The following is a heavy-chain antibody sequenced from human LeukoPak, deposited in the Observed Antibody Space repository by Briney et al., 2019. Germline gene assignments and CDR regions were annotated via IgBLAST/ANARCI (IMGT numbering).Heavy chain of an antibody. V-gene: IGHV4-39*01. D-gene: IGHD3-22*01. Sequence: SETLSPTCTVSGRSISGSSYYWGWIRHPPGKRLEWIGNIYYSGTTYYNPSLKSRVTISVDTSKNHFSLKLSSVTAADTAVYYCASIVGVVVITGADAFDISGQGTMVTVSS. CDR3: ASIVGVVVITGADAFDI. CDR2: IYYSGTT. CDR1: GRSISGSSYY. J-gene: IGHJ3*02.